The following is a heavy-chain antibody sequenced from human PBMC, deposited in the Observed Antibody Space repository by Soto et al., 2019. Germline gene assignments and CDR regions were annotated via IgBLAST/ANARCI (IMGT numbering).Heavy chain of an antibody. CDR3: ARVRREWDFDY. V-gene: IGHV3-33*01. Sequence: QVQLVESGGGVVQPGRSLRLSCAASGFTFSSYGMHWVRQAPGKGLEWVAVIWYDGSNKYYADSVKGRFTISRDNSKNTLYLQMNSLRAEDTAVYYCARVRREWDFDYWGQGTLVTVSS. CDR1: GFTFSSYG. D-gene: IGHD2-8*01. J-gene: IGHJ4*02. CDR2: IWYDGSNK.